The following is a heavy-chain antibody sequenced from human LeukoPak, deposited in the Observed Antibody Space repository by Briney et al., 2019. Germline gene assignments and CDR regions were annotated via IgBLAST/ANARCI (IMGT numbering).Heavy chain of an antibody. V-gene: IGHV3-43*01. CDR3: AKDISWGGNSGDY. CDR2: ISCDGGIT. D-gene: IGHD4-23*01. Sequence: SLISCDGGITNYADSVKGGFTISRYNSKNSLYLQMNSLRTEDTALYYCAKDISWGGNSGDYWGQGTLVTVSS. J-gene: IGHJ4*02.